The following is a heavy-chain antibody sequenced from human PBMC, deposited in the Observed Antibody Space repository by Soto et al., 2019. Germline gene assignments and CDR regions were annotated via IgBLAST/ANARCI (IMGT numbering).Heavy chain of an antibody. J-gene: IGHJ4*02. Sequence: ASVEVSCKASGYTLTSYGIIWVRQAPGQGLEWLGWISAYNGNTNYAQKLQGRVTMTTDTSTNTAYMELRSLRSDDTAVYYCASELRYYDNQFDCWGQGTLVTVSS. CDR3: ASELRYYDNQFDC. CDR1: GYTLTSYG. V-gene: IGHV1-18*04. D-gene: IGHD3-22*01. CDR2: ISAYNGNT.